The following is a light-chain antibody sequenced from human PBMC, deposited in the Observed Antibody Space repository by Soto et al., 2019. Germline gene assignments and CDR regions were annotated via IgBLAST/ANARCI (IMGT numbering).Light chain of an antibody. CDR1: SSDVGGYNY. J-gene: IGLJ1*01. CDR2: DVS. V-gene: IGLV2-11*01. CDR3: CSYAGSYTYV. Sequence: QSVLTQPRSVSGSPGQSVTISCTGASSDVGGYNYVSWYQQHPGKAPKLMIYDVSKRPSGVPDRFSGSKSCNTASLTISGLQAEDEADYYCCSYAGSYTYVFRTGTKVTVL.